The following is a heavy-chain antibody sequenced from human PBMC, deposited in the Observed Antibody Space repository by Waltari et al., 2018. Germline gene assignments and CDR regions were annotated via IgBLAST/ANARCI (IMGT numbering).Heavy chain of an antibody. J-gene: IGHJ4*02. CDR2: IVPILGIV. V-gene: IGHV1-69*04. D-gene: IGHD2-15*01. CDR3: VVSAASPLDY. CDR1: GGTFSTYA. Sequence: QVQLVQSGAEVKKPGSSVKVSCKTSGGTFSTYAISWVRQAPGQGLEWMGGIVPILGIVNYAQKFLGRVTIIADESTNTAYMEVSSLRSEDTAVYYCVVSAASPLDYWGQGTLVTVSS.